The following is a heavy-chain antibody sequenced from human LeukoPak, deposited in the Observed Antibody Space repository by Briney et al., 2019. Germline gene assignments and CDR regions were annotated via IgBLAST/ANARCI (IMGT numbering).Heavy chain of an antibody. D-gene: IGHD4-17*01. V-gene: IGHV4-39*01. CDR2: IFYSGST. CDR3: ARSTVTTWVGDFDY. CDR1: SGSISSSSYY. J-gene: IGHJ4*02. Sequence: PSETVSLTCTVSSGSISSSSYYWGWIRQPPGKGREGFGSIFYSGSTYYNPSLQSRVTISLDQSQNQFSLKLRSVTAPDTAVYYRARSTVTTWVGDFDYCGQGTLFTVSS.